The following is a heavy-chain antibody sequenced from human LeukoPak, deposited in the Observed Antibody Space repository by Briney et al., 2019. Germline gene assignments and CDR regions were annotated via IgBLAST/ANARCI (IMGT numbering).Heavy chain of an antibody. CDR1: GFIFSNYW. CDR3: GRLKPAEVAGLGAFET. V-gene: IGHV3-7*01. D-gene: IGHD6-19*01. Sequence: PGGSLRLSCAGSGFIFSNYWMGWVRQAPEKGLEWVANMKQDGSEKNYVNSVKGRFTISRDNAKKSLYLQMNSLRAEDTAVYYCGRLKPAEVAGLGAFETWGQGTLVTVSS. J-gene: IGHJ3*02. CDR2: MKQDGSEK.